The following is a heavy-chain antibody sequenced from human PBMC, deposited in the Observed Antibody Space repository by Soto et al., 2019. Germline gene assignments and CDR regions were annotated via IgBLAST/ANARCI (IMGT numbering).Heavy chain of an antibody. D-gene: IGHD5-12*01. V-gene: IGHV1-69*12. Sequence: QVQLVQSGAEVKKPGSSVKVSCKASGGTFSSYAISWVRQAPGQGLEWMGGIIPIFGTANYAQKFQGRVTITADETTSTAYMELSSLRSEDTAVYYYASVHSGYDLPFDYWGQGTLVTVSS. CDR2: IIPIFGTA. CDR1: GGTFSSYA. CDR3: ASVHSGYDLPFDY. J-gene: IGHJ4*02.